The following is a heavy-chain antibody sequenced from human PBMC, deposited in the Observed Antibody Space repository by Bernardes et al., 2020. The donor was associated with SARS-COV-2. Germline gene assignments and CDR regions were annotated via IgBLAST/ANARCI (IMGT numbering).Heavy chain of an antibody. CDR2: ISGSGGST. D-gene: IGHD6-6*01. J-gene: IGHJ6*02. Sequence: GSLRLSCAASGFTFSSYAMSWVRQAPGKGLEWVSAISGSGGSTYYADSVKGRFTISRDNSRNTLYLEMRSLRADDTAVYYCSKNAKYSSSSMEVWGQGTTVTVS. V-gene: IGHV3-23*01. CDR1: GFTFSSYA. CDR3: SKNAKYSSSSMEV.